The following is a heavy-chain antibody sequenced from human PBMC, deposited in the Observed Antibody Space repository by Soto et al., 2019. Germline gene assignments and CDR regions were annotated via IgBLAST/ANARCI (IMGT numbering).Heavy chain of an antibody. J-gene: IGHJ5*02. D-gene: IGHD6-19*01. V-gene: IGHV1-3*01. CDR1: GYTFTSYT. CDR2: INAGNGNT. Sequence: QVQLVQSGAEVKKPGASVKVSCKASGYTFTSYTMHWVRQAPGQRLEWMGWINAGNGNTKYSQKFQGRVTITRDTSASTAYMELSSLRSEDTAVYYCARGVAGPLHWFDPWGQGTLVTVSS. CDR3: ARGVAGPLHWFDP.